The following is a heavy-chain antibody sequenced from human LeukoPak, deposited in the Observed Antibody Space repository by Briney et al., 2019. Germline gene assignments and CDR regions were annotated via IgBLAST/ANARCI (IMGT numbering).Heavy chain of an antibody. Sequence: GASVKVSCKASGYTFTSYAMHWVRQAPGQRLEWMGWINAGNGNTKYSQEFQGRVTITRDTSARTAYMELSSLRSEDMAVYYCARDGPSNTGYFDYWGQGTLVTVSS. J-gene: IGHJ4*02. V-gene: IGHV1-3*03. D-gene: IGHD3-10*01. CDR1: GYTFTSYA. CDR3: ARDGPSNTGYFDY. CDR2: INAGNGNT.